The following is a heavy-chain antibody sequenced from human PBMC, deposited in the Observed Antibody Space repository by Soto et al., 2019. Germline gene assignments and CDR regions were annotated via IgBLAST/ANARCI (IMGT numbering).Heavy chain of an antibody. J-gene: IGHJ4*02. Sequence: GGSLRLSCAASGFTFSSYGMHWVRQAPGKGLEWVAVIWYDGGNKYYADSVKGRFTISRDNSKNTLYLQMNSLRAEDTAVYYCARDHGYYDSSGYPPGYWGQGTLVTVSS. V-gene: IGHV3-33*01. CDR1: GFTFSSYG. D-gene: IGHD3-22*01. CDR3: ARDHGYYDSSGYPPGY. CDR2: IWYDGGNK.